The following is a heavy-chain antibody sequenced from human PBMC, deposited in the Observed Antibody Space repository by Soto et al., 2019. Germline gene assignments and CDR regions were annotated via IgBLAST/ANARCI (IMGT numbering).Heavy chain of an antibody. CDR2: IVVGSGNT. Sequence: GXSVKVSCKASVFTFTSSAVQWVRQARGQRLEWIGWIVVGSGNTNYAQKFQERVTITRDMSTSTAYMELSSLRSEDTAVYYCAADFGPLPGGARNGGASWGQGTLVTVSS. D-gene: IGHD1-26*01. J-gene: IGHJ5*02. CDR3: AADFGPLPGGARNGGAS. CDR1: VFTFTSSA. V-gene: IGHV1-58*01.